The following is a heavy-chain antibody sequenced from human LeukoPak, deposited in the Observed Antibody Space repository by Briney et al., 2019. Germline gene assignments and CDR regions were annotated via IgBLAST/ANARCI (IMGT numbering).Heavy chain of an antibody. D-gene: IGHD3-3*01. J-gene: IGHJ6*02. V-gene: IGHV4-59*08. CDR3: ARHQYYDFWSGYYGNGMDV. Sequence: SETLSLTCTVSGGSISSYYWSWIRQPPGKGLEWIGYIYYSWSTNYNPSLKSRVNISVHTSKNQFSLKLRSVTAADRAVYYCARHQYYDFWSGYYGNGMDVWGQGTTVTVSS. CDR1: GGSISSYY. CDR2: IYYSWST.